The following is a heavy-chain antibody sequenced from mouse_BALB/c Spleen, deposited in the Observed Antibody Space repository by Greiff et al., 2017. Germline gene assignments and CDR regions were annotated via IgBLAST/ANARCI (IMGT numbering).Heavy chain of an antibody. CDR1: GYAFSSYW. CDR2: IYPGDGDT. CDR3: ARSRVRYAMDY. Sequence: QVQLKESGAELVRPGSSVKISCKASGYAFSSYWMNWVKQRPGQGLEWIGQIYPGDGDTNYNGKFKGKATLTADKSSSTAYMQLSSLTSEDSAVYFCARSRVRYAMDYWGQGTSVTVSS. J-gene: IGHJ4*01. V-gene: IGHV1-80*01.